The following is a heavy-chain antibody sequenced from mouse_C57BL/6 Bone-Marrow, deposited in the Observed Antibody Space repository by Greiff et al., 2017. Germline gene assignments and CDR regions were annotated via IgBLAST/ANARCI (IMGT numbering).Heavy chain of an antibody. CDR1: GYTFTSYW. CDR2: IYPSDSDT. J-gene: IGHJ4*01. CDR3: ATTMITTRGYYYAMDY. D-gene: IGHD2-4*01. Sequence: QVQLQQPGAELVRPGSSVKLSCKASGYTFTSYWMDWVKQRPGQGLEWIGNIYPSDSDTHYNQKFKDKATLTVDKSSSTAYMQLSSLTSEDSAVYYCATTMITTRGYYYAMDYWGQGTSVTVSS. V-gene: IGHV1-61*01.